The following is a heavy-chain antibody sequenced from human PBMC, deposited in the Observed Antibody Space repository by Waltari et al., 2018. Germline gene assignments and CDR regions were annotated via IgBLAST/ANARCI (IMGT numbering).Heavy chain of an antibody. J-gene: IGHJ1*01. D-gene: IGHD3-10*01. V-gene: IGHV3-9*01. CDR3: AKDFTVRGVMPFFQD. Sequence: EVQLVESGGALVQPGRSLRLSCAASGFTFHDYSMHWVRQAPGKGLEWVSGIGWNNDIIGYVDSVKGRFTISRDNAKNSLYLQMDSLRSEDTAFYYCAKDFTVRGVMPFFQDWGRGILVAVSS. CDR2: IGWNNDII. CDR1: GFTFHDYS.